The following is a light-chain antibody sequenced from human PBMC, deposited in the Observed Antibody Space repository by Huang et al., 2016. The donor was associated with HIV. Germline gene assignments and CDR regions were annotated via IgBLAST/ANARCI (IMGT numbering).Light chain of an antibody. CDR1: QTVSNNF. CDR2: AAS. Sequence: EIVLTQSPGTLSLSPGERATLSCGASQTVSNNFLAWYQHKPGQAPRLLIYAASSRATGIPDGFSGSGSRRDFNLTISRLEPEDFAVYYCHQYGTSVGTFGPGTKVDVK. CDR3: HQYGTSVGT. J-gene: IGKJ1*01. V-gene: IGKV3-20*01.